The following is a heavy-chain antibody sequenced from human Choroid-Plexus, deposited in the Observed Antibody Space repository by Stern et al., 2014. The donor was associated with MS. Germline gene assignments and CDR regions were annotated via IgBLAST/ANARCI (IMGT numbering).Heavy chain of an antibody. J-gene: IGHJ4*02. V-gene: IGHV5-51*01. CDR2: IYPGDCDT. CDR1: GYSFTANW. CDR3: ARDYGDYAFDY. Sequence: EVQLVESGAEVKKPGESLKISCKGSGYSFTANWIAWGRQMPGKGLGWMGIIYPGDCDTRYRPSLPCQGPISTDKSLSTASTPCSSLKASDSAMYYCARDYGDYAFDYWGQGTLVTVSS. D-gene: IGHD4-17*01.